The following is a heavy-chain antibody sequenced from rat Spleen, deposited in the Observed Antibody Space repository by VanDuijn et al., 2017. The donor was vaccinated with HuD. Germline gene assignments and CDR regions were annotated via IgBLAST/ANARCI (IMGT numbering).Heavy chain of an antibody. J-gene: IGHJ2*01. V-gene: IGHV5-17*01. CDR2: IIYDGSRT. CDR3: ATQGYSSSRFTY. CDR1: GFTFSDYA. D-gene: IGHD1-2*01. Sequence: EVQLVESGGGLVQPGNSLKLSCAASGFTFSDYAMAWVRQSPKKGLEWVATIIYDGSRTYYRDSVKGRFTISRDNAKSTLYLQMDSLRSEDTATYYCATQGYSSSRFTYWGQGVMVTVSS.